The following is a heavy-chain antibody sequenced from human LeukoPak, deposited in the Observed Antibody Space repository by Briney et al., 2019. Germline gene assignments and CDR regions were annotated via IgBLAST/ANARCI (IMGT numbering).Heavy chain of an antibody. V-gene: IGHV3-7*01. J-gene: IGHJ4*02. CDR1: GFTFSSYA. D-gene: IGHD4-11*01. CDR2: IKQDGGET. Sequence: GRSLRLSCAASGFTFSSYAMSWVRQAPGKGLEWVASIKQDGGETFYADSVKGRFTISRDNAKNSLYLQMNSLRAEDTAVYYCTREDHSNYNYWGQGTLVTVSS. CDR3: TREDHSNYNY.